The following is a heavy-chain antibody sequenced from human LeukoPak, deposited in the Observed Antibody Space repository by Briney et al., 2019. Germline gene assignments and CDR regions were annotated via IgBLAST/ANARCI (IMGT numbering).Heavy chain of an antibody. D-gene: IGHD1-26*01. V-gene: IGHV5-51*01. CDR1: GYSFTTYW. J-gene: IGHJ4*02. CDR3: ARHEGSRSYYPY. CDR2: ISPDDYKI. Sequence: GESLKISCKGSGYSFTTYWIAWVRQMTGRGLEWMGIISPDDYKIRYRSPFQGQVTISADKSISTAYWQWSRLKASDTAIYYCARHEGSRSYYPYWGQGTLVTVSS.